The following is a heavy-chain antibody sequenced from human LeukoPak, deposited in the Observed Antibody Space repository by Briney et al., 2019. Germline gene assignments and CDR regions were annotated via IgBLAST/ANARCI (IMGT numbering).Heavy chain of an antibody. CDR2: ISGSGGST. CDR3: ARVVITSANWFDP. CDR1: GFTFSSSG. Sequence: GGSLRLSCAAAGFTFSSSGMSWVRQAPGKGLEWVSAISGSGGSTYYADSVKGRFTFSRDNSKNTLYLQMNSLRSEDTAVYYCARVVITSANWFDPWGQGTLVTVSS. J-gene: IGHJ5*02. D-gene: IGHD2/OR15-2a*01. V-gene: IGHV3-23*01.